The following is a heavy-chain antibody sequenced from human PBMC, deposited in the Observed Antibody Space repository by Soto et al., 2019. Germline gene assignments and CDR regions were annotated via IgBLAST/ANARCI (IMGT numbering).Heavy chain of an antibody. V-gene: IGHV3-30-3*01. D-gene: IGHD6-13*01. J-gene: IGHJ6*02. Sequence: QVQLVESGGGVVQPGRSLRLSCAASGFTFSSYAMHWFRQAPGKGLEWVAVISYDGSNKYYADSVKGRFTISRDNSKNTLYLQMNSLRAEDTAVYYCARDRGSSSWYYYGMDVWGQGTTVTVSS. CDR1: GFTFSSYA. CDR2: ISYDGSNK. CDR3: ARDRGSSSWYYYGMDV.